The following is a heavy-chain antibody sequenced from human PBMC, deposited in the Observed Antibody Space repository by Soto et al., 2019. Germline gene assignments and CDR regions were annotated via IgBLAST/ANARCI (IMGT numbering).Heavy chain of an antibody. J-gene: IGHJ4*02. CDR1: GFTFSLSA. CDR2: LSGGGSTT. Sequence: EVQLVESGGGFVQPGESLRLSCAASGFTFSLSAMSWVRQAPGRGLDWVSSLSGGGSTTDYADSVKGRFTISRDNSKNTVHLQMNSLRAEDTAVYYCAKGPEYDILTGCDYWGQGALVTVSS. D-gene: IGHD3-9*01. CDR3: AKGPEYDILTGCDY. V-gene: IGHV3-23*04.